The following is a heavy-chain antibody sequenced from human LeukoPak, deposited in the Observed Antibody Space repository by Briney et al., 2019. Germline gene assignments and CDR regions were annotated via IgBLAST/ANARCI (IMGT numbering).Heavy chain of an antibody. CDR1: GGSVTEYD. V-gene: IGHV4-4*07. CDR3: AREVHILLVSPHFYGMDV. D-gene: IGHD3-9*01. CDR2: VHSSGNT. Sequence: SETLSLTCTVPGGSVTEYDWTWIRQPSGKGLEWIRRVHSSGNTNYNPSLKSRVTMSVDMSKNQVSLNLSSVTAADTAVYFCAREVHILLVSPHFYGMDVWGQGTTVSVSS. J-gene: IGHJ6*02.